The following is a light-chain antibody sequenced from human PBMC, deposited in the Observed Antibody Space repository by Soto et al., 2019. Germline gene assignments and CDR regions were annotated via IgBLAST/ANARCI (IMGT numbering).Light chain of an antibody. CDR1: QSVDSNY. V-gene: IGKV3-11*01. J-gene: IGKJ4*01. CDR2: DAS. CDR3: QQRSSCPLT. Sequence: EVVLTQSPGTLSLSTGEEATLSCRASQSVDSNYLAWYQQKPGQAPRLLIYDASYRATGIPARFSGSGSGTDFTLTISSLEPEDFAVYYCQQRSSCPLTFAGGTKVAIK.